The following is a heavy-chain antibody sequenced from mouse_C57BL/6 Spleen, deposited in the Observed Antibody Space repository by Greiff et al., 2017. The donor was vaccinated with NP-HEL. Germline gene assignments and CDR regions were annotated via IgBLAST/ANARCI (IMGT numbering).Heavy chain of an antibody. CDR3: AREDDYGGDAMDY. V-gene: IGHV5-16*01. Sequence: EVKLMESEGGLVQPGSSMKLSCTASGFTFSDYYMAWVRQVPEKGLEWVANINYDGSSTYYLDSLKSRFIISRDNAKNILYLQMSSLKSEDTATYYCAREDDYGGDAMDYWGQGTSVTVSS. CDR2: INYDGSST. J-gene: IGHJ4*01. D-gene: IGHD2-4*01. CDR1: GFTFSDYY.